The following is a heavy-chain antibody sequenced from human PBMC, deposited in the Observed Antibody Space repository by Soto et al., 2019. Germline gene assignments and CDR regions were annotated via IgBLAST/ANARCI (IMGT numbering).Heavy chain of an antibody. V-gene: IGHV3-64*04. J-gene: IGHJ4*02. CDR3: ARARYSSGSFPYYFDY. Sequence: PGGSLRLSCAASGFTFSNYAMDWVRQAPGKVLEYVSGISSNGVGTYYANSVKDRFTISRDNSKNTLYLQMNSLRAEDTAVYYCARARYSSGSFPYYFDYWGQGTVVTVSS. D-gene: IGHD3-10*01. CDR1: GFTFSNYA. CDR2: ISSNGVGT.